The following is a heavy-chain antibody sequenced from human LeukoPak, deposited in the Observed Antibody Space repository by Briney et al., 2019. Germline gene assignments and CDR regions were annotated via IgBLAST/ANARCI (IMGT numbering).Heavy chain of an antibody. V-gene: IGHV4-34*01. Sequence: SETLSLTCAVYGGSFGGYYWSWIRQPPGKGLEWIGEINHSGSTNYNPSLKSRVTISVDTSKNQFSLKLSSVTAADTAVYYCALRYCSSSSCYGDAFDIWGQGTMVTVSS. CDR2: INHSGST. D-gene: IGHD2-2*01. J-gene: IGHJ3*02. CDR3: ALRYCSSSSCYGDAFDI. CDR1: GGSFGGYY.